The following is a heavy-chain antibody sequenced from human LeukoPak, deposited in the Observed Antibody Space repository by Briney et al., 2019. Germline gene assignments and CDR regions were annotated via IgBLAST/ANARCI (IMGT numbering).Heavy chain of an antibody. CDR3: SFERARSGRGSGSRILDY. D-gene: IGHD6-19*01. Sequence: QPGASLRLSCAASGFTFSTYAMTWVRQAPGKGLEWVSAISRSGDSTYYADSVKGRFTISRDNSKNTLYLQMNSLRADDTAVYYCSFERARSGRGSGSRILDYWGQGTLVTVSS. CDR1: GFTFSTYA. V-gene: IGHV3-23*01. J-gene: IGHJ4*02. CDR2: ISRSGDST.